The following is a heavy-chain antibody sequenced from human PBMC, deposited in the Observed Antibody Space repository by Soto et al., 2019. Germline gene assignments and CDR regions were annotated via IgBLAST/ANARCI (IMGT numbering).Heavy chain of an antibody. CDR1: GGTFSSSA. D-gene: IGHD4-4*01. CDR2: IIPLFRTP. CDR3: ARDNDRLQLGGNYYYIMDV. Sequence: QVQLVQSGAEMKEPGSSVKVSCKTSGGTFSSSAISWLRQAPGQGLEWMGGIIPLFRTPDYAQKFQGRVTIAAEESTSTAYMALSSLRSEDMAVYYCARDNDRLQLGGNYYYIMDVWGQGTTITVSS. V-gene: IGHV1-69*12. J-gene: IGHJ6*02.